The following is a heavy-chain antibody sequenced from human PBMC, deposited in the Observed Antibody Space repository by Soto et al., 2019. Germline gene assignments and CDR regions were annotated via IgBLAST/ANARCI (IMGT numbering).Heavy chain of an antibody. Sequence: PGGSLRLSCAASGFTFSSYGMHWVRPAPGKGLEWVAVISYDGSNKYYADSVKGRFTISRDNSKNTLYLQMNSLRAEDTAVYYCARGDYYDTSGPFSDAFDIWGQGTMVTVSS. J-gene: IGHJ3*02. CDR3: ARGDYYDTSGPFSDAFDI. CDR2: ISYDGSNK. V-gene: IGHV3-30*03. CDR1: GFTFSSYG. D-gene: IGHD3-22*01.